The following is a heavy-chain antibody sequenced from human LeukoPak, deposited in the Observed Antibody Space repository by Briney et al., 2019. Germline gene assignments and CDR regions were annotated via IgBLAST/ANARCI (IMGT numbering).Heavy chain of an antibody. Sequence: ASVKVSCKASGYTFTGYYMHWVRQAPGQGLEWMGWINPNSGGTNYAQKFQGRVTMTRDTSISTAYMELSRLRSDDTAVYYCARARSPYSSSSPFDYWGQGTLVTVSS. CDR1: GYTFTGYY. V-gene: IGHV1-2*02. CDR3: ARARSPYSSSSPFDY. CDR2: INPNSGGT. D-gene: IGHD6-6*01. J-gene: IGHJ4*02.